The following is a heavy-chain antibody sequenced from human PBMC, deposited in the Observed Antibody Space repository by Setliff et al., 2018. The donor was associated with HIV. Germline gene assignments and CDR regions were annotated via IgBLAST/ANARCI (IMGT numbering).Heavy chain of an antibody. Sequence: PSETLSLTCTLSGGSMSNYYWTWIRQPPGKGLEWIGYVYTSEISNYNSSLRSRVVISLDTSKNQFSLKLGSVTAADTAVYYCARAISTPSYYYHMDVWGTGTPVTVSS. D-gene: IGHD3-10*01. V-gene: IGHV4-4*08. CDR1: GGSMSNYY. CDR3: ARAISTPSYYYHMDV. CDR2: VYTSEIS. J-gene: IGHJ6*03.